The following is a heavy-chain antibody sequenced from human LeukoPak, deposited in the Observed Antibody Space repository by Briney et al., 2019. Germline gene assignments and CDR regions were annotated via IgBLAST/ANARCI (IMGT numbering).Heavy chain of an antibody. CDR3: VRDVSQRRHFDY. D-gene: IGHD1-1*01. V-gene: IGHV4-34*01. CDR2: INDGGST. Sequence: SETLSLTCAVYGGSFTKHQWSWIRQPPGKGLEWIGAINDGGSTNYNPSLKSRVTISVDTSENQFSLRLSSMTAADTAVYYCVRDVSQRRHFDYWGQGTLVTVSS. CDR1: GGSFTKHQ. J-gene: IGHJ4*02.